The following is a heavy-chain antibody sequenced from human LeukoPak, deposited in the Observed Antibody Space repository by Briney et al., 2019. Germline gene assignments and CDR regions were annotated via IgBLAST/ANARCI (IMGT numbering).Heavy chain of an antibody. D-gene: IGHD5-18*01. V-gene: IGHV3-23*01. CDR3: AKDRAAKVDY. Sequence: PGGSLRLSCAASGFTFSNNAMSWVRQAPGKGLEWVSAISGSGGNTYYADSVKGRFTISRDNSKNTLYLQMNSLRAEDTAVYYCAKDRAAKVDYWGQGTLVTVSS. CDR2: ISGSGGNT. CDR1: GFTFSNNA. J-gene: IGHJ4*02.